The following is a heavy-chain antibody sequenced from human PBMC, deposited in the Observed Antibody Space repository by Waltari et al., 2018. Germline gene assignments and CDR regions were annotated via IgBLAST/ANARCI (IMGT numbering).Heavy chain of an antibody. CDR3: ARDLYDSRVPGDYFDY. CDR1: GYTFSGYY. J-gene: IGHJ4*02. Sequence: QVHLVQSGAEVRKPGASVKVSCKGSGYTFSGYYIQWRRQDPGQGLEWMDWIDPNTGGTKRAHKFQGRVTMTRDTSINTVYMELSSLGSDDTAIYYCARDLYDSRVPGDYFDYWGQGTLVTVSS. CDR2: IDPNTGGT. V-gene: IGHV1-2*07. D-gene: IGHD3-16*01.